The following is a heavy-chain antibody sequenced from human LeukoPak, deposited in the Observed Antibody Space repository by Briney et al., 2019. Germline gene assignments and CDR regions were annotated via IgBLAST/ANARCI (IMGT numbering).Heavy chain of an antibody. Sequence: PSETLSLTCTVSGGSISSYYWSWIRQPPGKGLEWIGYIYYSGSTNYNPSLKSRVTISVGTSKNQFSLKLSSVTAADTAVYYCARVSQLWLNGMDVWGQGTTVTVSS. CDR2: IYYSGST. J-gene: IGHJ6*02. V-gene: IGHV4-59*01. D-gene: IGHD5-18*01. CDR1: GGSISSYY. CDR3: ARVSQLWLNGMDV.